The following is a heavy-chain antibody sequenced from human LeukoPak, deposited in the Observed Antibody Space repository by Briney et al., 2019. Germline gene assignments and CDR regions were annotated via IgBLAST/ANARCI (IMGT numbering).Heavy chain of an antibody. D-gene: IGHD5-24*01. CDR2: IYYSGST. J-gene: IGHJ2*01. CDR1: GGSISSYY. CDR3: ARQHVEMATMAWYFDL. Sequence: SETLSLTCTVSGGSISSYYWSWIRQPPGKGLEWIGYIYYSGSTNYNPSLKSRVTISVDTSKNQFSLKLSSVTAADTAVYYCARQHVEMATMAWYFDLWGRGTLVTVSS. V-gene: IGHV4-59*01.